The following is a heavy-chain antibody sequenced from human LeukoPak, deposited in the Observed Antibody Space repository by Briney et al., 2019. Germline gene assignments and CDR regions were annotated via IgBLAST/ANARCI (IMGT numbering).Heavy chain of an antibody. V-gene: IGHV3-33*01. J-gene: IGHJ4*02. CDR2: IWYDGSKK. CDR1: GFTFSSYG. D-gene: IGHD1-26*01. Sequence: GGSLRLSCEASGFTFSSYGMHWVRQAPGKGLEWVAFIWYDGSKKYYADSVKGRFTISRDNSKNTLYLQMNRLRAEDTAVYYCASGGYGRLRSFDYWGQGTLVTVSS. CDR3: ASGGYGRLRSFDY.